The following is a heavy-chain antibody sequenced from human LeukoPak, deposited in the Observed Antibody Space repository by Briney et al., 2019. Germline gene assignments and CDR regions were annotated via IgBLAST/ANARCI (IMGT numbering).Heavy chain of an antibody. CDR3: ARVSWFPGTSYYYMDV. CDR2: VYRSGST. CDR1: GGSITSGNW. D-gene: IGHD1-1*01. Sequence: SETLSLTCAVSGGSITSGNWWSWVRQSPGKGLQWIGEVYRSGSTNFNPSLKSRVTISVDTSKNQFSLKLGSVTAADTAVYYCARVSWFPGTSYYYMDVWGKGTTVTVSS. V-gene: IGHV4-4*02. J-gene: IGHJ6*03.